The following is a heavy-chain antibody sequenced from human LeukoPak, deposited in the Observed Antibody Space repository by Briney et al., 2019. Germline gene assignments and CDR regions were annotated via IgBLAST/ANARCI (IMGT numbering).Heavy chain of an antibody. CDR3: ARSAQAYKSWFDP. D-gene: IGHD1-14*01. CDR2: IYYSGST. J-gene: IGHJ5*02. Sequence: PSETLSLTCAVSGGSISSSSYYWGWIRQPPGKGLEWIGSIYYSGSTYYNPSLKSRVTISVDTSKNQFSLKLSSVTAADTAVYYCARSAQAYKSWFDPWGQGTLVPVSS. V-gene: IGHV4-39*01. CDR1: GGSISSSSYY.